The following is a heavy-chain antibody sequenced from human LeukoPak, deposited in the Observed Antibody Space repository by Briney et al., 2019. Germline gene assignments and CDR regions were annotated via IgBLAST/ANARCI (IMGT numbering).Heavy chain of an antibody. J-gene: IGHJ4*02. V-gene: IGHV1-2*02. D-gene: IGHD6-6*01. CDR3: ARGPQYSN. CDR2: INPNSGGT. CDR1: GYTFTSYP. Sequence: ASVKVSCKASGYTFTSYPITWVRQAPGQGLEWMGWINPNSGGTNYAQKFQGRVTMTRDTSISTAYMELSRLRSDDTAVYYCARGPQYSNWGQGTLVTVSS.